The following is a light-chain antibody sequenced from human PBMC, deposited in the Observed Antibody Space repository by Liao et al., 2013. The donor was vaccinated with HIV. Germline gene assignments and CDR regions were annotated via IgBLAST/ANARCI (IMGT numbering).Light chain of an antibody. V-gene: IGLV3-1*01. Sequence: SYELTQPPSVSVSPGQTASITCSGDKLGDEYASWYQQKPGQSPVLVIYQDSKRPSGIPERFSGSNSGNTATLTISGTQAMDEADYYCQAWDSSIVVFGGGTKLTVL. CDR2: QDS. CDR1: KLGDEY. J-gene: IGLJ2*01. CDR3: QAWDSSIVV.